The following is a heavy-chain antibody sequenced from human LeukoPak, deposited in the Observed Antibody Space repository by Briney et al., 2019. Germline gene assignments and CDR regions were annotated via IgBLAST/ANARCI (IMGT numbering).Heavy chain of an antibody. D-gene: IGHD1-14*01. J-gene: IGHJ4*02. CDR1: GFTFSSCS. V-gene: IGHV3-48*01. Sequence: GGSLRLSCAASGFTFSSCSMNWVRQAPGKGLEWVSYISSSSSTIYYADSVKGRFTISRDNAKNSLYLQMNSLRAEDTAVYYCARVRPLYGKGGDYWGQGTLVTVSS. CDR3: ARVRPLYGKGGDY. CDR2: ISSSSSTI.